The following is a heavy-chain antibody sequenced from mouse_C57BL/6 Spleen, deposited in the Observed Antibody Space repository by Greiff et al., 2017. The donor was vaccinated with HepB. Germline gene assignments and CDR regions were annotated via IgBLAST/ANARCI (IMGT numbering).Heavy chain of an antibody. J-gene: IGHJ2*01. D-gene: IGHD2-2*01. Sequence: EVQLQQSGAELVRPGASVKLSCTASGFNIKDDYMHWVKQRPEQGLEWIGWIDPENGDTEYASKFQGKATITADTSSNTAYLQLSSLTSEDTAGYYCTTGATMVTTRGFDYWGQGTTLTVSS. CDR3: TTGATMVTTRGFDY. V-gene: IGHV14-4*01. CDR2: IDPENGDT. CDR1: GFNIKDDY.